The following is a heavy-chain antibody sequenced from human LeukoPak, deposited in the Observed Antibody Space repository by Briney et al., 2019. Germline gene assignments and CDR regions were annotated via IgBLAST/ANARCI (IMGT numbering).Heavy chain of an antibody. D-gene: IGHD6-13*01. Sequence: GGSLRLSCAASGFTLSSYWMSWVRQAPGKGLEWVANIKQDGSEKYYVDSVKGRFTISRDNAKNSLYLQMNSLRAEDTAVYYCARELGYWGQGTLVTVSS. CDR1: GFTLSSYW. CDR2: IKQDGSEK. CDR3: ARELGY. J-gene: IGHJ4*02. V-gene: IGHV3-7*04.